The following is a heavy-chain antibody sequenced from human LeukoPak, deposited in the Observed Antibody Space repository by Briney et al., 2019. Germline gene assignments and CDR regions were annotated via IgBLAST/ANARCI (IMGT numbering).Heavy chain of an antibody. D-gene: IGHD3-3*01. CDR2: INPNSGGT. CDR1: GYTFTGYY. V-gene: IGHV1-2*02. J-gene: IGHJ5*02. CDR3: ASIRKYYDFWSGYGEFDP. Sequence: EASVKVSCKASGYTFTGYYMHWVRQAPGQGLEWMGWINPNSGGTNYAQKFQGRVTMTRDTSISTAYMEPSRLRSDDTAVYYCASIRKYYDFWSGYGEFDPWGQGTLVTVSS.